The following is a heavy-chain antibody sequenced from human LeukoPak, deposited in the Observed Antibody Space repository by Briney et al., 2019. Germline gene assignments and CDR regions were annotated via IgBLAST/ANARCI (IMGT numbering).Heavy chain of an antibody. CDR3: ASGWYGEVDY. CDR1: GFTFDDYA. CDR2: ISWNSGSI. D-gene: IGHD6-19*01. J-gene: IGHJ4*02. Sequence: GRSLRLSCAASGFTFDDYAMPWVRHAPGKGLEWVSGISWNSGSIGYADSVKGRFTISRDNAKNSLYLQMNSLRAEDTALYYCASGWYGEVDYWGQGTLVTVSS. V-gene: IGHV3-9*01.